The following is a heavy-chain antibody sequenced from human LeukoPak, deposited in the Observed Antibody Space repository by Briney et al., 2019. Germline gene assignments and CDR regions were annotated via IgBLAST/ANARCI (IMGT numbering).Heavy chain of an antibody. CDR3: ATPYYDSSGYPVAFQI. Sequence: AGGSLRLSCAASGFTFSTYGMYWVRQTPGKGLEWVAYIRHDGAAKFYADSVKGRFTISRDNSKNTLFLQMNSLRAEDAAVFYCATPYYDSSGYPVAFQIWGQGTMVTVSS. D-gene: IGHD3-22*01. J-gene: IGHJ3*02. CDR1: GFTFSTYG. V-gene: IGHV3-30*02. CDR2: IRHDGAAK.